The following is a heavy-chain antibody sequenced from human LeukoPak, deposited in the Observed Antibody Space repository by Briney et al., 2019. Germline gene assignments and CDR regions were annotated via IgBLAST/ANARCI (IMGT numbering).Heavy chain of an antibody. CDR1: GYSLTELS. J-gene: IGHJ6*03. Sequence: ASVKVSCKVSGYSLTELSVHWVRQAPGKGFEWLGGFDPEKGKTIYAHELQGRVIMTEDTSVDTVYMELSSLRSEDTAVYYCATARLTPSPNYYMDVWGKGTTVTVSS. CDR3: ATARLTPSPNYYMDV. V-gene: IGHV1-24*01. CDR2: FDPEKGKT.